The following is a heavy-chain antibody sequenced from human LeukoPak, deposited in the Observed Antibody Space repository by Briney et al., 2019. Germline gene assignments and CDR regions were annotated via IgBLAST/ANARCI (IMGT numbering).Heavy chain of an antibody. CDR2: IIPIFGTA. V-gene: IGHV1-69*06. Sequence: SVKVSCKASGGTFSSYAISWVRQAPGQGLEWMGGIIPIFGTANYAQKFQGRVTITADKSTSTAYMELSSLRSEDTAVYYCARGPPQNYGDYGTFDYWGQGTLVTVSS. D-gene: IGHD4-17*01. J-gene: IGHJ4*02. CDR3: ARGPPQNYGDYGTFDY. CDR1: GGTFSSYA.